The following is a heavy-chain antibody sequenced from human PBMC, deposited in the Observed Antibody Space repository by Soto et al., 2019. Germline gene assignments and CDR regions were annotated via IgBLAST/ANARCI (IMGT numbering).Heavy chain of an antibody. D-gene: IGHD3-10*01. V-gene: IGHV3-53*01. CDR1: GFTVGNNY. Sequence: EVQLVESGGGLIQPGGSLKLSCAASGFTVGNNYMSWVRQAPGKGLEWVSLIYSTGTTKYADSVKGRFTVSRDNAKNTLYLHLNSLRAEDTPVYYCAKDGRSSGSHYHSFGYWGQGTLVTVSS. CDR3: AKDGRSSGSHYHSFGY. CDR2: IYSTGTT. J-gene: IGHJ4*02.